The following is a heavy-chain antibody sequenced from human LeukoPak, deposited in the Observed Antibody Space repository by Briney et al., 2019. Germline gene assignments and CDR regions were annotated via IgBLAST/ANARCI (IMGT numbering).Heavy chain of an antibody. V-gene: IGHV3-23*01. D-gene: IGHD6-13*01. Sequence: GGSLRLSCAASGFTFRNFAMSWVRQAPGKGLEWASGISGSGGSTYYADSVKGRFTVSRDNSKNTLYVQMSSLRAEDTALYYCAKSRSGSSNWALRIFDNWGQGTLVSVSS. CDR2: ISGSGGST. CDR3: AKSRSGSSNWALRIFDN. CDR1: GFTFRNFA. J-gene: IGHJ5*02.